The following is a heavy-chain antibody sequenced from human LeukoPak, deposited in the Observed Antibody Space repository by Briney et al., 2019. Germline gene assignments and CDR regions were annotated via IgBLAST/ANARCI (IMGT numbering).Heavy chain of an antibody. J-gene: IGHJ4*02. V-gene: IGHV3-30*04. CDR2: ISYDGSNK. D-gene: IGHD3-10*01. CDR3: ARGYGSGSYLDY. Sequence: GGSLRLSCAASGFTFSSYAMHRVRQAPGKGLEWVAVISYDGSNKYYADSVKGRFTISRDNSKNTLYLQMNSLRAEDTAVYYCARGYGSGSYLDYWGQGTLVTVSS. CDR1: GFTFSSYA.